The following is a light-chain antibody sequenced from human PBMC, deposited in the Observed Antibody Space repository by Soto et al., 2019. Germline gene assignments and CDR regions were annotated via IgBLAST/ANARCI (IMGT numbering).Light chain of an antibody. CDR2: DAS. CDR1: QSISNW. J-gene: IGKJ4*01. Sequence: DIQMTQSPSTRSASGGGRVAITCRASQSISNWLAWYQQKPGKAPKLLIYDASRLESGVPSRFRGSGSGTDFTLTIRSLQPEDFATYYCQQGASFPRTFGGGTKVDIK. CDR3: QQGASFPRT. V-gene: IGKV1-5*01.